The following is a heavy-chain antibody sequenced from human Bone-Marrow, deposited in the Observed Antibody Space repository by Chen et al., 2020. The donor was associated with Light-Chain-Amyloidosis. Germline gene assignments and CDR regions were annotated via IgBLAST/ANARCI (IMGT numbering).Heavy chain of an antibody. D-gene: IGHD5-12*01. CDR1: GYTFPNYW. Sequence: GESLKISCKGSGYTFPNYWIGWVRQMPGKGLEWMGVIYPDDSDARYSPSFEGQVTISADKSITTAYLQSRSLKASDTAMYYCARRRDGYNFDYWGQGTLVTVSS. V-gene: IGHV5-51*01. CDR2: IYPDDSDA. CDR3: ARRRDGYNFDY. J-gene: IGHJ4*02.